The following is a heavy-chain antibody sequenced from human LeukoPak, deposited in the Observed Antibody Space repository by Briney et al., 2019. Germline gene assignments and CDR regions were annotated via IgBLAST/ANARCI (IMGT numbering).Heavy chain of an antibody. Sequence: PGGSLRLSCAASGFTFNNYGMHWVRQAPGKGLEWVALIWYDGSNKYYADSVKGRFTISRDNSKNTLYLQMSSLRAEDTAVYYCAKGESQPKYYFDRWGQGTLVTVSS. CDR2: IWYDGSNK. J-gene: IGHJ4*02. CDR3: AKGESQPKYYFDR. CDR1: GFTFNNYG. V-gene: IGHV3-33*06. D-gene: IGHD2-2*01.